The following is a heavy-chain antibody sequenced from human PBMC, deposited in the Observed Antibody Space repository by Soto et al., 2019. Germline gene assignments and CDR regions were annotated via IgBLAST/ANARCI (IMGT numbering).Heavy chain of an antibody. CDR2: IYHSGST. CDR3: ASNQDFYDSSGYYY. V-gene: IGHV4-4*02. J-gene: IGHJ4*02. Sequence: SETLSLTCAVSGGSISSSNWWSWVRQPPGKGLEWIGEIYHSGSTNYNPSLKSRATISVDKSKNQFSLKLNSVTAADTAVYYCASNQDFYDSSGYYYWGPGTLVTVSS. CDR1: GGSISSSNW. D-gene: IGHD3-22*01.